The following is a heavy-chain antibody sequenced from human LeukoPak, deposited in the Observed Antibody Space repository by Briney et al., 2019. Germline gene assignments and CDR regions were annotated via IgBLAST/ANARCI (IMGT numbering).Heavy chain of an antibody. CDR2: IKQDGSEK. CDR1: GFTFSSYW. J-gene: IGHJ4*02. V-gene: IGHV3-7*01. Sequence: GGSLRVSCAASGFTFSSYWMSWVRQAPGKGLEWVANIKQDGSEKYYVDSVKGRFTISRDNAKNSLYLQMNSLRAEDTAVYYCARNYYDSSGYWTPDYWGQGTLVTVSS. CDR3: ARNYYDSSGYWTPDY. D-gene: IGHD3-22*01.